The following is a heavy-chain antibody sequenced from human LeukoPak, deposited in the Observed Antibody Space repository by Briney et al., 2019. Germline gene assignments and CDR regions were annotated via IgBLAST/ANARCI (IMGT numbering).Heavy chain of an antibody. D-gene: IGHD2-15*01. V-gene: IGHV4-39*07. Sequence: PSETLSLTCTVSGVSITNSRYYWGWVRQPPGKELEWIGTIHYGGNTYSNPSLRSRITISVDTSKNQFSLKLSSVTAADTAVYYCARDPRSSGYCSGGSCSDWFDPWGQGTLVTVSS. CDR3: ARDPRSSGYCSGGSCSDWFDP. CDR1: GVSITNSRYY. CDR2: IHYGGNT. J-gene: IGHJ5*02.